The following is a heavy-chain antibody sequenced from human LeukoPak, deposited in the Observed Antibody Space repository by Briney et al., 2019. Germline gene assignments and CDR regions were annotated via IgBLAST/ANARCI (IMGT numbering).Heavy chain of an antibody. CDR3: ARRVVVVPAAILQSRYFDL. CDR2: INHSGST. V-gene: IGHV4-34*01. CDR1: GGSFSGYY. D-gene: IGHD2-2*01. Sequence: PSETLSLTCAAYGGSFSGYYWSWIRQPPGKGLEWIGEINHSGSTNYNPSLKSRVTISVDTSKNQFSLKLSSVTAADTAVYYCARRVVVVPAAILQSRYFDLWGRGTLVTVSP. J-gene: IGHJ2*01.